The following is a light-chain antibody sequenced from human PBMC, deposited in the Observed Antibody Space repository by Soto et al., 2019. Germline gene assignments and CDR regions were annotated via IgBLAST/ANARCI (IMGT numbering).Light chain of an antibody. Sequence: QSALTQPPSASGSPGQSVTISCTGTSSDVGGYNYVSWYKQHPGKAPKVMIYEVSKRPSGVPDRFSGSKSGNTASLTVSGLQAEDEADYYCSSYGGSNNLLFGGGTKLTVL. CDR3: SSYGGSNNLL. CDR2: EVS. V-gene: IGLV2-8*01. J-gene: IGLJ2*01. CDR1: SSDVGGYNY.